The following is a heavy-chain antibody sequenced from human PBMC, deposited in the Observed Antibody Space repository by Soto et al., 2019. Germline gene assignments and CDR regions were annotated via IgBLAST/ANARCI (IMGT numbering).Heavy chain of an antibody. V-gene: IGHV5-51*01. CDR3: ARQPAARKQDAFDI. Sequence: PRESLKISCKGSGYSFTSYWIGWVRQMPGKGLEWMGIISPADSDTRYSPSLHGQVTISADKSISTAYLQWSSLKASDTAMYYCARQPAARKQDAFDIWGQGTMGTVSS. CDR2: ISPADSDT. CDR1: GYSFTSYW. D-gene: IGHD2-2*01. J-gene: IGHJ3*02.